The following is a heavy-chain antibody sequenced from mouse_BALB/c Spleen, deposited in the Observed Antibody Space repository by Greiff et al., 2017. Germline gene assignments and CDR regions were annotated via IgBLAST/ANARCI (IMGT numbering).Heavy chain of an antibody. V-gene: IGHV5-12-1*01. Sequence: EVHLVESGGGLVKPGGSLKLSCAASGFAFSSYDMSWVRQTPEKRLEWVAHISSGGGSTYYPDTVKGRFTISRDNVKNTLYLQMSSLKSEDTAMYYCARSTTDYYAMDYWGQGTSVTVSS. CDR2: ISSGGGST. J-gene: IGHJ4*01. CDR3: ARSTTDYYAMDY. CDR1: GFAFSSYD. D-gene: IGHD1-1*01.